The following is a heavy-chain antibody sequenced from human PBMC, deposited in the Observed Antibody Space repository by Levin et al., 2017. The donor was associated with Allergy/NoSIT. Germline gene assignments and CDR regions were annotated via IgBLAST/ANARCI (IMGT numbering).Heavy chain of an antibody. J-gene: IGHJ6*02. D-gene: IGHD6-13*01. CDR3: ASGKGLPIAAQNGDYYYGMDV. V-gene: IGHV1-69*13. CDR1: GGTFSSYA. CDR2: IIPIFGTA. Sequence: SVKVSCKASGGTFSSYAISWVRQAPGQGLEWMGGIIPIFGTANYAQKFQGRVTITADESTSTAYMELSSLRSEDTAVYYCASGKGLPIAAQNGDYYYGMDVWGQGTTVTVSS.